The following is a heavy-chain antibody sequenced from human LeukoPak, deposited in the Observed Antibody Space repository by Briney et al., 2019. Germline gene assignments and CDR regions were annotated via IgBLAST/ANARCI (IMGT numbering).Heavy chain of an antibody. J-gene: IGHJ6*02. CDR3: ARADFTYIALYGMDV. Sequence: PGGSLRLSCAASGFTFSSYWMHWVRQAPGKGLVWVSRINSDGSSTSYADSVKGRFTISRDNAKNTLYLQMNSLRAEDTAVYYCARADFTYIALYGMDVWGQGTTVTVSS. D-gene: IGHD3-16*01. CDR2: INSDGSST. V-gene: IGHV3-74*01. CDR1: GFTFSSYW.